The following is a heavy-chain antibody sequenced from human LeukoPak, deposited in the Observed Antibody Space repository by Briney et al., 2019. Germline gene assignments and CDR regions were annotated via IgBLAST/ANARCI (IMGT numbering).Heavy chain of an antibody. CDR1: GYTFTSYG. Sequence: ASVKVSCKASGYTFTSYGISWLRQAPGQGLEWMGWISAYNGNTNYAQKLQGRVTMTTDTSTSTAYMELRSLRSDDTAVYYCAREPSRYYYGSGSPSNCFDPWGQGTLVTVSS. D-gene: IGHD3-10*01. CDR3: AREPSRYYYGSGSPSNCFDP. CDR2: ISAYNGNT. J-gene: IGHJ5*02. V-gene: IGHV1-18*01.